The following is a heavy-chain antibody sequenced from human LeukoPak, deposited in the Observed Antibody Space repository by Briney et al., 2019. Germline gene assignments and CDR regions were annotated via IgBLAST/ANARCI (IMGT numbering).Heavy chain of an antibody. J-gene: IGHJ4*02. Sequence: GGSLRLSCAGSGFTFSSYTMNWVRQAPGKGLEWVSSITSGSYISYADSVKGRFTISRDNAKNSLYLQMNSLRAEDTAVYYCASFGSVVDYWGQGTLVTVSS. D-gene: IGHD2-8*02. CDR2: ITSGSYI. V-gene: IGHV3-21*03. CDR3: ASFGSVVDY. CDR1: GFTFSSYT.